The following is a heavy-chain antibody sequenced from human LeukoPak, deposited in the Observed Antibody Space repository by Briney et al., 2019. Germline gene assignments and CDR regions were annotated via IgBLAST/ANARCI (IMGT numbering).Heavy chain of an antibody. V-gene: IGHV3-23*01. Sequence: GGSLRLSCAASGLTFSKYAMSWVRQAPGKGLEWVSVISGSSESTYYADSVDGRFTISRDNSKNMLYVQMDSLRGEDTAVYYCAKGEMATFAHWGQGTLVIVSS. CDR1: GLTFSKYA. CDR2: ISGSSEST. D-gene: IGHD5-24*01. J-gene: IGHJ4*02. CDR3: AKGEMATFAH.